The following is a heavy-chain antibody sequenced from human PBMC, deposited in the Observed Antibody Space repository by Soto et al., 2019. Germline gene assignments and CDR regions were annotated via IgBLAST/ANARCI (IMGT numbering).Heavy chain of an antibody. D-gene: IGHD4-17*01. CDR1: GFTFSSYS. CDR3: ARGLYGAPREYFQY. J-gene: IGHJ1*01. V-gene: IGHV3-48*01. CDR2: ISSSSSTI. Sequence: EVQLVESGGGLVQPGGSLRLSCAASGFTFSSYSMNWVRQAPGKGLEWVSYISSSSSTIYYADSVKGRFTISRDNAKNSLYLQMNSLRAEDAAVYYCARGLYGAPREYFQYGGQGTLVTVSS.